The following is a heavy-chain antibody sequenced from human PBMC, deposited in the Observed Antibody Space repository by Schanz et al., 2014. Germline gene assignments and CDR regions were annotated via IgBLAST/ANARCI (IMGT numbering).Heavy chain of an antibody. D-gene: IGHD1-1*01. CDR2: ISVYNHNK. CDR3: ARDRRCFDRDDLYYFDS. Sequence: QVQLVQSGAEVKKPGASVRVSCKASGYTFTTYAMSWVRQAPGQGLEWVGWISVYNHNKEYDQKFQGRVTMTTDTSTSTAYMALTDLRSDDTAVYYCARDRRCFDRDDLYYFDSWGQGTLXTVSS. CDR1: GYTFTTYA. V-gene: IGHV1-18*01. J-gene: IGHJ4*02.